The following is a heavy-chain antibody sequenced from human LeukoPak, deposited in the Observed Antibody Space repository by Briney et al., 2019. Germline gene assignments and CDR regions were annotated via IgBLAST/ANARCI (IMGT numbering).Heavy chain of an antibody. CDR1: GYTFTGYY. J-gene: IGHJ4*02. CDR3: ARVPPNCSSTSCPSLRYFDWLLGGYYFDY. CDR2: INPNSGGT. D-gene: IGHD3-9*01. Sequence: GASVKVSCKASGYTFTGYYMHWVRQAPGQGLEWMGWINPNSGGTNYAQKFQGRVTMTRDTSISTAYMELSRLRSDDTAVYYCARVPPNCSSTSCPSLRYFDWLLGGYYFDYWGQGTLVTVSS. V-gene: IGHV1-2*02.